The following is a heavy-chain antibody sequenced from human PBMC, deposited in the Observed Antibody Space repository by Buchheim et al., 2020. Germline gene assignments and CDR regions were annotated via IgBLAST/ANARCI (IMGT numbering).Heavy chain of an antibody. Sequence: EVQLVESGGGSVQPGGSLRLSCAASGFTFNNYAMNWVRQTPGKGLEWVSGISGSCATTDYADSVKGRFTVSRDNSKDSGYLQMNSLRAEDTAIYYCAKESRFLENRGGKDYWGQGT. J-gene: IGHJ4*02. CDR3: AKESRFLENRGGKDY. V-gene: IGHV3-23*04. D-gene: IGHD3-3*01. CDR2: ISGSCATT. CDR1: GFTFNNYA.